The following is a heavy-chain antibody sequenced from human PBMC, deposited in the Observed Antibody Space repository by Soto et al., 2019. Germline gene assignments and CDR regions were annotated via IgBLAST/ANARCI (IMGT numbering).Heavy chain of an antibody. J-gene: IGHJ4*02. CDR3: AHRRFAKYSSLPADFDF. V-gene: IGHV2-5*01. CDR1: GFSLNISGVG. D-gene: IGHD6-6*01. CDR2: IYWNDEM. Sequence: AGPTLVNPTQTLTLTCTFSGFSLNISGVGVGCIRQPPGKALEWLALIYWNDEMHYSPSLKSRLTITEDASKHQVVLTVTNMDPVDTATYYCAHRRFAKYSSLPADFDFWGQGILVTVSS.